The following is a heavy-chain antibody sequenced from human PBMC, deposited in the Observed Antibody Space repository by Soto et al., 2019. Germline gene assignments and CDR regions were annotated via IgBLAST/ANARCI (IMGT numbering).Heavy chain of an antibody. Sequence: ASVKVSCKASGYTFTSYYMHWVRQAPGQGLEWMGIINPSGGSTSYAQKFQGRVTMTRDTSTSTAYMELRSLRYDDTAVYYCARDSNSGDYWGQGTLVTVSS. CDR3: ARDSNSGDY. D-gene: IGHD4-4*01. CDR2: INPSGGST. V-gene: IGHV1-46*01. CDR1: GYTFTSYY. J-gene: IGHJ4*02.